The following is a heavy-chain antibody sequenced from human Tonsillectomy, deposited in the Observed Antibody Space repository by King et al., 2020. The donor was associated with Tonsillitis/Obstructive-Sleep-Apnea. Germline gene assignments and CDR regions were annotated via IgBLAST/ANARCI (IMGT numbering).Heavy chain of an antibody. J-gene: IGHJ4*02. CDR2: INHSGST. V-gene: IGHV4-34*01. CDR3: AREARRNYYDRSGSTNWIY. D-gene: IGHD3-22*01. Sequence: VQLPQWGAGLLKPSETLSLTCAVYGGSFSGYYWSWIRQPPGKGLEWIGEINHSGSTNYNPSLKSLVTISVDTSKNQFSLKLSSVTAADTAVYYCAREARRNYYDRSGSTNWIYWGQGTLVTVSS. CDR1: GGSFSGYY.